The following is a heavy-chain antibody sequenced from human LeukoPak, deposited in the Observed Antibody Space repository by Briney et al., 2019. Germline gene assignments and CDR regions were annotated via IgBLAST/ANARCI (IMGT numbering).Heavy chain of an antibody. V-gene: IGHV3-30*05. CDR3: ARASAPSGSDEYYFDY. D-gene: IGHD3-10*01. CDR1: GFTFSRHS. J-gene: IGHJ4*02. Sequence: PGGSLRLSCAASGFTFSRHSMNWVRQAPGKGLEWVAVISYDGSNKYYADSVKGRFTISRDNSKNTLYLQMNSLRAEGTAVYYCARASAPSGSDEYYFDYWGQGTLVTVSS. CDR2: ISYDGSNK.